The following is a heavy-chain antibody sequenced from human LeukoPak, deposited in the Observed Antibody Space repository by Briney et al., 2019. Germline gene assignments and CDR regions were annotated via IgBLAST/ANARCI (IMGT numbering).Heavy chain of an antibody. D-gene: IGHD6-13*01. CDR1: GFTFSSYS. CDR3: ARGDSSSSLFFDY. Sequence: GGSLRLSCAASGFTFSSYSMNWVRQAPGKGLEWVSSISSSSSYIYYADSVKGRFTISRDNAKSSLYLQMNSLRAEDTAVYYCARGDSSSSLFFDYWGQGTLVTVSS. J-gene: IGHJ4*02. CDR2: ISSSSSYI. V-gene: IGHV3-21*01.